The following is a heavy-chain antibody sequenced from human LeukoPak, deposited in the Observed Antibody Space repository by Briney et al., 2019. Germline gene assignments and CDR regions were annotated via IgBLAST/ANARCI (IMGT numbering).Heavy chain of an antibody. CDR3: AKTPGGAAGNRVFDH. Sequence: GGSLRLSCAASGFTFSSFAMTWVRQAPGKGLEWVSSITGNHGPTYNTDSVKGRFTISRDNSQNTLYLQMNSLRAEDTAVYYCAKTPGGAAGNRVFDHWGQGALVTVSS. CDR2: ITGNHGPT. V-gene: IGHV3-23*01. J-gene: IGHJ4*02. D-gene: IGHD6-13*01. CDR1: GFTFSSFA.